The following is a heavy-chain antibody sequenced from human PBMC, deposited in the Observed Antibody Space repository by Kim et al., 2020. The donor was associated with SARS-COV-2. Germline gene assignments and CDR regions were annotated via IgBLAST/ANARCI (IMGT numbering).Heavy chain of an antibody. V-gene: IGHV3-30*18. J-gene: IGHJ4*02. Sequence: GGSLRLSCAASGFTFSSYGMHWVRQAPGKGLEWVAVISYDGSNKYYADSVKGRFTISRDNSKNTLYLQMNSLRAEDTAVYYCAKDPCSGGSCYRVTYFDYWGQGTLVTVSS. CDR1: GFTFSSYG. D-gene: IGHD2-15*01. CDR3: AKDPCSGGSCYRVTYFDY. CDR2: ISYDGSNK.